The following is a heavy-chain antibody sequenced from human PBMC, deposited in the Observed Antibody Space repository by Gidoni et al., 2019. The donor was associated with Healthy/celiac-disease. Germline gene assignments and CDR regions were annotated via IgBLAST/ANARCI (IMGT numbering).Heavy chain of an antibody. CDR3: AKDMQGADTPPIYYYGMDV. CDR2: ISWNSGSI. J-gene: IGHJ6*02. V-gene: IGHV3-9*01. D-gene: IGHD5-18*01. Sequence: VQMVESGGGLVQPGRSLRRSCAASGFTFDDYAMHWVRQAPGEGLEWFSGISWNSGSIGYADSVKSRFTISRDNAKNSLYLQMNGLRAEDTALYYCAKDMQGADTPPIYYYGMDVWGQGTTVTVSS. CDR1: GFTFDDYA.